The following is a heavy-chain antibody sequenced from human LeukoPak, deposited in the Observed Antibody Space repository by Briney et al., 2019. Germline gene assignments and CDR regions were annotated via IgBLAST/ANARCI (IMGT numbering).Heavy chain of an antibody. J-gene: IGHJ4*02. Sequence: PSETLSLTCAVYGGSFSGYYWSRIRQPPGKGLEWIGEINHSGSTNYNPSLKSRVTISVDTSKNQFSLKLSSVTAADTAVYYCARKYDYVWGSYRTAHLEYFDYWGQGTLVTVSS. V-gene: IGHV4-34*01. CDR1: GGSFSGYY. CDR2: INHSGST. D-gene: IGHD3-16*02. CDR3: ARKYDYVWGSYRTAHLEYFDY.